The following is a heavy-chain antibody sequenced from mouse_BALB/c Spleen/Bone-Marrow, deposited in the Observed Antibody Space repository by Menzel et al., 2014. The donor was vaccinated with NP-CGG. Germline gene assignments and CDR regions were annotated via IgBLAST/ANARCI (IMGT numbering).Heavy chain of an antibody. CDR3: ARDHYGNYEGFDY. V-gene: IGHV1-77*01. CDR2: IYPGSGNT. J-gene: IGHJ3*01. CDR1: GYTFTDYY. Sequence: QVHVKQSGAELARPGTSGKLSCKASGYTFTDYYINWVKQRTGQGLEWIGEIYPGSGNTYYNEKFKGKATLTADKSSGTVNIHLSSLTSEDSALYFCARDHYGNYEGFDYWGQGTLVTVSA. D-gene: IGHD2-1*01.